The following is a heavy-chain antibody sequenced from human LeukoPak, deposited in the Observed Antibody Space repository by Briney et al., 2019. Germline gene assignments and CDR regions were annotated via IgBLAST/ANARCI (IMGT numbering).Heavy chain of an antibody. CDR2: ISSNAANT. Sequence: GGSLRLSCAASGFTFSSFAMHWVRQAPGKGLEYVSAISSNAANTYYSNSVEGRFTISRDTSKNTLYLQMGSLRAEDTAVYYCTRDGSTAYGDYRLFDYWGQGTLVTVSS. D-gene: IGHD4-17*01. CDR1: GFTFSSFA. V-gene: IGHV3-64*01. J-gene: IGHJ4*02. CDR3: TRDGSTAYGDYRLFDY.